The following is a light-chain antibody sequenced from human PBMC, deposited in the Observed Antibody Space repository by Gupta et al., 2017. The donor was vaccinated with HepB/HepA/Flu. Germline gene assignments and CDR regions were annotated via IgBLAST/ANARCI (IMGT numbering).Light chain of an antibody. J-gene: IGKJ2*01. CDR3: QQYNSYSRT. CDR1: QSISNW. Sequence: IQLTQSPSTLSASIGDRVTLTCRASQSISNWLAWYQQKTGKAPKLLIYKASILESGVPSRFSGGGSGTEFTLTISSLQPDDFATYYCQQYNSYSRTFGQGTKLEIK. CDR2: KAS. V-gene: IGKV1-5*03.